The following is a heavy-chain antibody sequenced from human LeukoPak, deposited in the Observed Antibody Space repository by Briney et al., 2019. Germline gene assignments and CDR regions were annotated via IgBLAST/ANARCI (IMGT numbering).Heavy chain of an antibody. CDR3: ARGGGAFDY. Sequence: SQALSLTCAISGDSVSSHIVTWDWIRQSPSGVLEWLGRTYYRSKWSTDYAESVRSRITITPDTSKNQVSLQLNSVTPEDTAVYYCARGGGAFDYWSQGTLVTVSS. CDR1: GDSVSSHIVT. CDR2: TYYRSKWST. D-gene: IGHD4-23*01. J-gene: IGHJ4*02. V-gene: IGHV6-1*01.